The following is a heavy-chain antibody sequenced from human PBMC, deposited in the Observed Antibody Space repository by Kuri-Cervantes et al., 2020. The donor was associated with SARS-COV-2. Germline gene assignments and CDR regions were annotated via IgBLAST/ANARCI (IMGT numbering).Heavy chain of an antibody. CDR1: GFTVNSKH. J-gene: IGHJ6*02. Sequence: GGSLRLSCAISGFTVNSKHMSWVRQAPGKGLEWVAVISYDGSNKYYADSVKGRFTISRDNSKNTLYLQMNSLRAEDTAVYYCARDRLVWYESMVRGVDDGMDVWGQGTTVTVSS. CDR2: ISYDGSNK. CDR3: ARDRLVWYESMVRGVDDGMDV. D-gene: IGHD3-10*01. V-gene: IGHV3-30-3*01.